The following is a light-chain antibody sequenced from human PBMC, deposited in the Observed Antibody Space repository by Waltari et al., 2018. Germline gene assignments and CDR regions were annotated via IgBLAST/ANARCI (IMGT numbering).Light chain of an antibody. Sequence: QSVLTQPPSVSGAPGQRVTISCTGSGSNIGAGYDVHWYQQLPRAAPKLLIYGTSSRPLGVPDRFFGSTSGTSASLAITWLQAEDEAVYYCQSYDTSLSVVFGGGTKLTVL. J-gene: IGLJ3*02. CDR1: GSNIGAGYD. CDR2: GTS. V-gene: IGLV1-40*01. CDR3: QSYDTSLSVV.